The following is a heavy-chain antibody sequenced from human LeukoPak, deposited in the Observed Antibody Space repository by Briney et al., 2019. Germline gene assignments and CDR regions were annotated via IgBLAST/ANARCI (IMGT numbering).Heavy chain of an antibody. Sequence: PSETLSLTCTVSGGSISSGGYYWSWIRQPPGKGLEWIGEINHSGSTNYNPSLKSRVTISVDTSKNQFSLKLSSVTAADTAVYYCAIQYYYDSSGQLAFDIWGQGTMVTASS. CDR1: GGSISSGGYY. D-gene: IGHD3-22*01. V-gene: IGHV4-39*07. J-gene: IGHJ3*02. CDR3: AIQYYYDSSGQLAFDI. CDR2: INHSGST.